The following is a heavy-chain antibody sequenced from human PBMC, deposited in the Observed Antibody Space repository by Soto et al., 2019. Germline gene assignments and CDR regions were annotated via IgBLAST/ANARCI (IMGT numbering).Heavy chain of an antibody. V-gene: IGHV3-9*01. J-gene: IGHJ4*02. CDR1: GFTFDDYA. Sequence: GGSLRLSCAASGFTFDDYAMHWVRQAPGKGLEWVSGISWNSGSIGYADSVKGRFTISRDNAKNSLYLQMNSLRAEDTALYYCAKDMNTRGRWVPNFDYWGQGTLVTVSS. CDR2: ISWNSGSI. D-gene: IGHD4-17*01. CDR3: AKDMNTRGRWVPNFDY.